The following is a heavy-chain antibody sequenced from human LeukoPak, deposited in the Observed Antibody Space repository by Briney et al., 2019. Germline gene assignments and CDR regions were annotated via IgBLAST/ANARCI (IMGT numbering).Heavy chain of an antibody. CDR2: ISSSDTYT. CDR3: ARGPYSNGSSADY. D-gene: IGHD6-19*01. Sequence: GGSLRLSCAASGFTFSDYYMSWIRQAPGKGLEWVSYISSSDTYTNYAGSVKGRFTISRDNAKNSLYLQMNSLRAEDTAVYYCARGPYSNGSSADYGGQGTLVTVSS. V-gene: IGHV3-11*06. J-gene: IGHJ4*02. CDR1: GFTFSDYY.